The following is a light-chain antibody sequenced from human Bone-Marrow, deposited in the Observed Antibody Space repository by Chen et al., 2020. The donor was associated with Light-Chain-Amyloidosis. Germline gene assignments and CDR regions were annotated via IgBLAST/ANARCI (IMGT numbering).Light chain of an antibody. J-gene: IGLJ1*01. V-gene: IGLV2-14*01. CDR2: EVT. CDR1: SSDVGGDNH. Sequence: QSALTQPASVSGSPGPSITLSCTGTSSDVGGDNHVSWYQQHPDKAPKLRIYEVTNRPSWVPDRFSGSKSDNTASLTISGLQTEDEADYFCSSYTITNTLVFGSGTRVTVL. CDR3: SSYTITNTLV.